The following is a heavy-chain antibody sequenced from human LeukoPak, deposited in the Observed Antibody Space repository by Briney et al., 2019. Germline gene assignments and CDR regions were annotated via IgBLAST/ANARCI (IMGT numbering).Heavy chain of an antibody. CDR1: GFIVSSNH. J-gene: IGHJ4*02. D-gene: IGHD2-8*02. V-gene: IGHV3-66*04. Sequence: GGSLRLSCAASGFIVSSNHMSWVRQAPGKGLEWVSVTYTGGSTYYADSVKGRFTISRDNSKDTLYLQMNSLRAKDTAGYFCPSHHVSTDYYYDCWGKGTLVTVSS. CDR2: TYTGGST. CDR3: PSHHVSTDYYYDC.